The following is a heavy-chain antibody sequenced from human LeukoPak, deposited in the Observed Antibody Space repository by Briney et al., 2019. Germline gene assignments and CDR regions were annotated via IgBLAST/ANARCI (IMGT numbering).Heavy chain of an antibody. CDR3: AVGGYCSGGSCYNRFDP. CDR1: GGSISSSSYY. V-gene: IGHV4-39*07. D-gene: IGHD2-15*01. J-gene: IGHJ5*02. CDR2: IYYSGST. Sequence: SETLSLTCTVSGGSISSSSYYWGWIRQPPGKGLEWIGSIYYSGSTYYNPSLKSRVTISVDTSKNQFSLKLSSVTAADTAVYYCAVGGYCSGGSCYNRFDPWGQGTLVTVSS.